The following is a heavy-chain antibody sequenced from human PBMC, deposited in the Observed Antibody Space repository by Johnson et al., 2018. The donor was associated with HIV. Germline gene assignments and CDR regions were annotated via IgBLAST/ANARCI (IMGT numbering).Heavy chain of an antibody. CDR1: GFIFSSNA. CDR3: AKEGAYYYDSSGLNDAFDI. J-gene: IGHJ3*02. V-gene: IGHV3-30-3*01. Sequence: QVQLVESGGGVVQPGRSLRLSCAASGFIFSSNAMHWVRQAPGKGLEWVAVISYDGSNKYYADSVKGRFSISRDNSKNTLHLQMNSLRAEDTALYYCAKEGAYYYDSSGLNDAFDIWGQGTMVTVSS. CDR2: ISYDGSNK. D-gene: IGHD3-22*01.